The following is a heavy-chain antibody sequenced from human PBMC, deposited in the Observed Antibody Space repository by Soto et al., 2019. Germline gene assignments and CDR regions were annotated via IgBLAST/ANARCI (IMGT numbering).Heavy chain of an antibody. CDR2: VYYSGNT. V-gene: IGHV4-59*01. Sequence: SETLSLTCTVSGGSISPYYWSWIRQPPGKVLEWIGYVYYSGNTNYNPSLESRVTISVDTSRNQFSLNLTSATAADTAVYYCARKGAAASYAHYYMDVWGRGTTVTVSS. D-gene: IGHD6-13*01. CDR1: GGSISPYY. CDR3: ARKGAAASYAHYYMDV. J-gene: IGHJ6*03.